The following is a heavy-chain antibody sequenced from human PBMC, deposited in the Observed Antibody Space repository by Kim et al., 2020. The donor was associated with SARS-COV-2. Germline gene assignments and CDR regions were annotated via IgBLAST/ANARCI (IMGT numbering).Heavy chain of an antibody. CDR1: GFTFSDYY. CDR3: ARGYDYVWGSYRFYYYYGMDV. Sequence: GGSLRLSCAASGFTFSDYYMSWIRQAPGKGLEWVSYISSSGSTIYYADSVKGRFTISRDNAKNSLYLQMNSLRAEDTAVYYCARGYDYVWGSYRFYYYYGMDVWGQGTTVTVSS. D-gene: IGHD3-16*02. V-gene: IGHV3-11*04. J-gene: IGHJ6*02. CDR2: ISSSGSTI.